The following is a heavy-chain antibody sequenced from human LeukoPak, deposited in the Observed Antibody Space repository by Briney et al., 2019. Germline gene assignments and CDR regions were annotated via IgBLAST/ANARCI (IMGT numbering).Heavy chain of an antibody. CDR2: ISGSGGST. Sequence: PGGSLRLSCAASGFTFSSYAMSWVHQAPGKGLEWVSGISGSGGSTYYADSVKGRFTISRDNSKNTLYLQMNSLRAEDTAVYYCAKPNYPSVGDGAFDIWGQGTMVTVSS. V-gene: IGHV3-23*01. D-gene: IGHD1-7*01. CDR3: AKPNYPSVGDGAFDI. CDR1: GFTFSSYA. J-gene: IGHJ3*02.